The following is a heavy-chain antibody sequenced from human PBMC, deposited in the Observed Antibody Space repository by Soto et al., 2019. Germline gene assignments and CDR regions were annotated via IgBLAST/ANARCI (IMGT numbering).Heavy chain of an antibody. J-gene: IGHJ4*02. Sequence: QLQLQESGPGLVKPSETLSLTCTVSGGSISSSSYYWGWIRQPPGKGLEWIGSIYYSGSTYYNPSLKSPVTISVDKSDNQFSLKLSSVTAADTAVYYCASHNYCSGGSCYSFDYWGQGTLVTVSS. V-gene: IGHV4-39*01. CDR1: GGSISSSSYY. CDR2: IYYSGST. D-gene: IGHD2-15*01. CDR3: ASHNYCSGGSCYSFDY.